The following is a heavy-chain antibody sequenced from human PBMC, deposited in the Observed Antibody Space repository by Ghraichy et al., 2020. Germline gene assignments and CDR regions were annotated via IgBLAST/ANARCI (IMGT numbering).Heavy chain of an antibody. CDR1: GFTFSNYG. V-gene: IGHV3-23*01. Sequence: GGSLRLSCAASGFTFSNYGMNWVRQAPGKGLELVASIRVGGDFTDYAGSVKGRFTISRDNSKNTLYLQMNSLRAEDAAVYYCARDPCSSGSSSSGNFDYWGQGTMVTVSS. CDR2: IRVGGDFT. J-gene: IGHJ4*02. CDR3: ARDPCSSGSSSSGNFDY. D-gene: IGHD3-22*01.